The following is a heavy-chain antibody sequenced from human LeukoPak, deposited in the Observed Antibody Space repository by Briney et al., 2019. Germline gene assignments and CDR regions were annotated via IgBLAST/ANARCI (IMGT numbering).Heavy chain of an antibody. CDR2: ITGSGGRT. CDR1: GFTFSSYA. CDR3: AKEYTGTFSPFPSCFDN. D-gene: IGHD1-26*01. V-gene: IGHV3-23*01. J-gene: IGHJ4*02. Sequence: PGGSLRLSCAASGFTFSSYAMNWVRQAPGKGLEWVSAITGSGGRTYYVDSVKGRFTISRDNSKNTLYLQMNSLRAEDTAIYYCAKEYTGTFSPFPSCFDNWGQGTLVTVSS.